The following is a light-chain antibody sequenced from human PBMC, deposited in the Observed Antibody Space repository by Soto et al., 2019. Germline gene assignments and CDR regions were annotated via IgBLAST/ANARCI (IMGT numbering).Light chain of an antibody. J-gene: IGLJ1*01. CDR3: SSYTSSSTLYV. V-gene: IGLV2-14*01. CDR1: SSDVGGYNY. Sequence: QSPLTQPPSASGSPGQSVTISCTGTSSDVGGYNYVSWYQQHPGKAPKLMIYEVSNRPSGVSNRFSGSKSGNTASLTISGLQAEDEADYYCSSYTSSSTLYVFGTGTKVTVL. CDR2: EVS.